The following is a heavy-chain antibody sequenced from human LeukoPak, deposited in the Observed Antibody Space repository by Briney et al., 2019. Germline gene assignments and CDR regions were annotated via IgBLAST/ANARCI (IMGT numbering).Heavy chain of an antibody. CDR2: ITDNGRTT. V-gene: IGHV3-23*01. D-gene: IGHD3-22*01. Sequence: GGSLRLSCAVSGITISNYGMSWVRQAPGKGMDWDAGITDNGRTTYSDSVKGRFTISRDNPKNTLYLQMNVLRAEDTAVYFCAKRGVVIRVILVGFHKEAYYFDSWGQGALVTVSS. J-gene: IGHJ4*02. CDR3: AKRGVVIRVILVGFHKEAYYFDS. CDR1: GITISNYG.